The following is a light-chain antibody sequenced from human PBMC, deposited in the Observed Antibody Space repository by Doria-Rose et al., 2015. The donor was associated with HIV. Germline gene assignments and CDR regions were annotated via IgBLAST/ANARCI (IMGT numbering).Light chain of an antibody. J-gene: IGKJ1*01. Sequence: TQSPSYLSLYIRVTVTTTCRASQTVSTYLNWFQQEPGKAPKLLIYAASRLQSGVPSRFSGSGSGTDFTLTISGLQPGDFATYYCQQPYSSPPWTFGKGTKVE. CDR2: AAS. CDR1: QTVSTY. CDR3: QQPYSSPPWT. V-gene: IGKV1-39*01.